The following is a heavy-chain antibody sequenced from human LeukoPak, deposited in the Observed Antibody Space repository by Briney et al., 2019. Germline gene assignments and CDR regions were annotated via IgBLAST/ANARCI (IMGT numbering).Heavy chain of an antibody. CDR2: IYISGST. J-gene: IGHJ4*02. D-gene: IGHD3-9*01. CDR1: GGSLSSGNHY. V-gene: IGHV4-61*02. CDR3: AREYYDILTGYYAHDY. Sequence: SETLSLTCTVSGGSLSSGNHYWSWIRQPAGKGLEWIGRIYISGSTNYNPSLKSRVTISVDTSKNQFSLKLSSVTAADTAVYYCAREYYDILTGYYAHDYWGQGTLVTVSS.